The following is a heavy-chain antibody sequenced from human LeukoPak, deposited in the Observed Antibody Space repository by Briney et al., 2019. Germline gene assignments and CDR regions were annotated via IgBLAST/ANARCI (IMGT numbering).Heavy chain of an antibody. CDR3: ARARPGYCSGGSCYSGFDY. D-gene: IGHD2-15*01. CDR2: INHSGST. V-gene: IGHV4-34*01. J-gene: IGHJ4*02. Sequence: TSETLSLTCAVYGGSFSGYYWSWIRQPPGKGLEWIGEINHSGSTNYYPSLKSRVTISVDTSKNQFSLKLSSVTAADTAVYYCARARPGYCSGGSCYSGFDYWGQGTLVTVSS. CDR1: GGSFSGYY.